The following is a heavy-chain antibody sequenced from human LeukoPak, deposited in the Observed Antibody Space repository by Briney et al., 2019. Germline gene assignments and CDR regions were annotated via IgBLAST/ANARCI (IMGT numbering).Heavy chain of an antibody. D-gene: IGHD1-1*01. CDR2: ISGSGGST. V-gene: IGHV3-23*01. CDR3: AKAPSRSSATGTTYYYGMDV. J-gene: IGHJ6*02. CDR1: GFTFSSYA. Sequence: GGSLRLSCAASGFTFSSYAMSWVRQAPGKGLEWVSAISGSGGSTYYADSVKGRFTISRDNSKNTLYLQMNSLRAEDTAVYYCAKAPSRSSATGTTYYYGMDVWGQGTTVTVSS.